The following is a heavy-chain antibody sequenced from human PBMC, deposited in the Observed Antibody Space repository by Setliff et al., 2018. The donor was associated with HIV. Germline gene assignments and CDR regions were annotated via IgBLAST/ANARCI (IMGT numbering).Heavy chain of an antibody. V-gene: IGHV1-46*04. J-gene: IGHJ5*01. CDR2: MNPSGGNA. D-gene: IGHD3-10*01. CDR1: GYTFTSYY. CDR3: ARRGVPQQIDLDS. Sequence: ASVKVSCKASGYTFTSYYIHWVRQAPGQGLEWMGVMNPSGGNAAFAQKLQGRGTMTRETSTKTVYMELSSLRFEDTAVYYCARRGVPQQIDLDSWGHGTLVTVSS.